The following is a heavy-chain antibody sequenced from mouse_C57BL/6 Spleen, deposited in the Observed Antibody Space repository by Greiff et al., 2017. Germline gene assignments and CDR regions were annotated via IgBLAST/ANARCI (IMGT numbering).Heavy chain of an antibody. CDR3: ARQSQLYYDYDGWYFEG. J-gene: IGHJ1*03. CDR2: ISSGSSTI. Sequence: EVQVVESGGGLVKPGGSLKLSCAASGFTFSDYGMHWVRQAPEKGLEWVAYISSGSSTIYYADTVKGRFTISRDNAKNTLFLQMTSLRSEDTAMYYCARQSQLYYDYDGWYFEGWGTGTTVTVAS. CDR1: GFTFSDYG. D-gene: IGHD2-4*01. V-gene: IGHV5-17*01.